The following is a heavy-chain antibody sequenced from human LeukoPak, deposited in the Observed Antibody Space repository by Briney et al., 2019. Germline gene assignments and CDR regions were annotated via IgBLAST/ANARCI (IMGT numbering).Heavy chain of an antibody. CDR3: ARARIVGAPTGYYYYMDV. CDR1: GGFISSYY. Sequence: SETLSLTCTVSGGFISSYYWSWIRQPPGKGLEWIGYIYYSGSTNYNPSLKSRVTISVDTSKNQFSLKLSSVTAADTAVYYCARARIVGAPTGYYYYMDVWGKGTTVTISS. J-gene: IGHJ6*03. V-gene: IGHV4-59*01. D-gene: IGHD1-26*01. CDR2: IYYSGST.